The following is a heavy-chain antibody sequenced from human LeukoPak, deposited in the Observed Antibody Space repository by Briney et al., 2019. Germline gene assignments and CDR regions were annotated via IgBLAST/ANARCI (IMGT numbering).Heavy chain of an antibody. CDR3: AKNSGGTYYSHLDY. CDR2: SGSGGST. D-gene: IGHD2-15*01. V-gene: IGHV3-23*01. J-gene: IGHJ4*02. Sequence: SGSGGSTYYEDSVKGRFTISRDNSKNTLYLQMNSLRAEDTAVYYCAKNSGGTYYSHLDYWGEGTLVTVSS.